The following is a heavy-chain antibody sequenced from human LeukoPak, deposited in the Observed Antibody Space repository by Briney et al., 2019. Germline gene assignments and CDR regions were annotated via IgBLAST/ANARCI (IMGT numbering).Heavy chain of an antibody. V-gene: IGHV3-48*01. CDR3: ARDQTRWYFSNYYGMDV. D-gene: IGHD6-13*01. CDR1: GFTFSSYN. Sequence: GGSLRLSCAASGFTFSSYNMNWVRQAPGKRLEWVSYISGGSSTIYYADSVKGRFTISRDNAKNSLYLQMNSLRAEDTAVYYCARDQTRWYFSNYYGMDVWGQGTTVTVSS. CDR2: ISGGSSTI. J-gene: IGHJ6*02.